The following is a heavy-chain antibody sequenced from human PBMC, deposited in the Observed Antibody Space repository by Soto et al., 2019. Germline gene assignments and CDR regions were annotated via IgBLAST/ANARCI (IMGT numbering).Heavy chain of an antibody. CDR1: GFTFSTYS. CDR3: VRSSGYYYSPLDY. J-gene: IGHJ4*02. V-gene: IGHV3-48*02. D-gene: IGHD3-22*01. Sequence: PGGSLRLSCAASGFTFSTYSMNWVRQAPGKGLEWLLYISDTSSTIFEADSVKGRFTISRDNDENSLYLQMDSLRDEDTAVYYCVRSSGYYYSPLDYWGQGTLVTVSS. CDR2: ISDTSSTI.